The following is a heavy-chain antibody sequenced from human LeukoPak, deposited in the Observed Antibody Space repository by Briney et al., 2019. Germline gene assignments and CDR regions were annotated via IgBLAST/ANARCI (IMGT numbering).Heavy chain of an antibody. CDR2: IYWDDDK. J-gene: IGHJ4*02. D-gene: IGHD4-17*01. CDR1: GFSLSTSGVG. Sequence: SGPTLVKPTQTLTLTCTFSGFSLSTSGVGVGWIRQPPGKALEWLALIYWDDDKRYSPSLKSRLTITKDTSKNQVVLTMTNMDPVDTATYYCAHRLGCGDYPTYFDYWGQGTLVTVSS. V-gene: IGHV2-5*02. CDR3: AHRLGCGDYPTYFDY.